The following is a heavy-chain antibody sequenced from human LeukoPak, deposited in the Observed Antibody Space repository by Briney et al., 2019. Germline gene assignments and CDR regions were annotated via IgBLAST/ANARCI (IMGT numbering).Heavy chain of an antibody. D-gene: IGHD3-3*01. CDR3: AKGQLLRFLEWLLGGIDY. Sequence: PGGSLRLSCAASGFTVRNSYMSWVRQAPGKGLEWVSYISSSGSTIYYADSVKGRFTISRDNAKNSLYLQMNSLRAEDTAVYYCAKGQLLRFLEWLLGGIDYWGQGTLVTVSS. J-gene: IGHJ4*02. CDR2: ISSSGSTI. V-gene: IGHV3-11*04. CDR1: GFTVRNSY.